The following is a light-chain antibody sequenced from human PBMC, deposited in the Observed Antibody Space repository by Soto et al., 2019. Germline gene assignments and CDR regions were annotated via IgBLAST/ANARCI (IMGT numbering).Light chain of an antibody. J-gene: IGKJ1*01. CDR3: QQYGSSPPFT. CDR2: GAS. Sequence: EIVLTQSPGTLSLSPGERGTLSCRASQNLGTLYLAWFQQKSGQAPRLLIYGASSRATGIPDRFGGSGSGTDFTLTISRLEPEDFAVYYCQQYGSSPPFTFGQGTKVAIK. CDR1: QNLGTLY. V-gene: IGKV3-20*01.